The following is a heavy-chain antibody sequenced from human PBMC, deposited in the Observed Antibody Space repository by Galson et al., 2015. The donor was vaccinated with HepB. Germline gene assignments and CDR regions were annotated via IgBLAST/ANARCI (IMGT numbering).Heavy chain of an antibody. J-gene: IGHJ4*02. D-gene: IGHD5-12*01. V-gene: IGHV1-46*03. CDR2: INPSVGIT. CDR3: AMFLGEFGGYQGYFDY. CDR1: GYTFTNHY. Sequence: SVKVSCKASGYTFTNHYMHWVRQAPGQGLEWMGIINPSVGITSYAQKFQGRVTMTRDTSTSTVYMELSSLRSEDTAIYYCAMFLGEFGGYQGYFDYWGQGTLVTVST.